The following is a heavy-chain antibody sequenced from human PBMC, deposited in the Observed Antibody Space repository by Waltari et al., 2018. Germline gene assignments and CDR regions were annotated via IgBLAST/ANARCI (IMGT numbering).Heavy chain of an antibody. CDR3: VTDVSGWYVN. J-gene: IGHJ4*02. D-gene: IGHD6-19*01. CDR2: IKQDGSAK. Sequence: EVQLVESGGGLVQPGGALRLSCSASGFNLSTYCMTWVRQAPGRGLEWVANIKQDGSAKYYVDAVRGRSTISRDNANKSLFLQINSLRDDDTAVYYCVTDVSGWYVNWGQGTSVTVSS. CDR1: GFNLSTYC. V-gene: IGHV3-7*01.